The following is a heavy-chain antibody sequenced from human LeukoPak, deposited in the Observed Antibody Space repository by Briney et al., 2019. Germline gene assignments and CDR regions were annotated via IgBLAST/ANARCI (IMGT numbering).Heavy chain of an antibody. CDR2: ISSNGGST. J-gene: IGHJ6*03. CDR3: ARSQQQLAMNRKYYYYYYMDV. CDR1: GFTFSSYA. V-gene: IGHV3-64*01. D-gene: IGHD6-13*01. Sequence: GGSLRLSCAASGFTFSSYAMHWVRQAPGKGLEYVSAISSNGGSTYYANSVKGRFTISRDNSKNTLYLQMGSLRAEDMAVYYRARSQQQLAMNRKYYYYYYMDVWGKGTTVTISS.